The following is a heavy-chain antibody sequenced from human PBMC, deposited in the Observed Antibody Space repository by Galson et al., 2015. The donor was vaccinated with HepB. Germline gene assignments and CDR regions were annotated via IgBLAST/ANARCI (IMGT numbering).Heavy chain of an antibody. CDR2: TNTSGGST. CDR1: GYTFTSYY. CDR3: ARERGTAAAGTGTLRFDY. V-gene: IGHV1-46*01. Sequence: SVKVSCKASGYTFTSYYMHWVRQAPGKGLEWMGITNTSGGSTSYAQKFPGRVTMTRDTSTSTVYMELSSLRSEDTAVYYCARERGTAAAGTGTLRFDYWGQGTLVTVSS. D-gene: IGHD6-13*01. J-gene: IGHJ4*02.